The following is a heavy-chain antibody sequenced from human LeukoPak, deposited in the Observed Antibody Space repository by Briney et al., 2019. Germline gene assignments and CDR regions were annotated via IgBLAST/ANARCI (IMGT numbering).Heavy chain of an antibody. J-gene: IGHJ3*02. CDR2: ISGSGGST. V-gene: IGHV3-23*01. CDR1: GFTFSSYG. CDR3: AKDHTVTSPRYDAFDI. D-gene: IGHD4-17*01. Sequence: GGSLGLSCVASGFTFSSYGMSWVRQAPGKGLEWVSAISGSGGSTYYADSVKGRFTISRDNSKNTLYLQMNSLRAEDTAVYYCAKDHTVTSPRYDAFDIWGQGTMVTVSS.